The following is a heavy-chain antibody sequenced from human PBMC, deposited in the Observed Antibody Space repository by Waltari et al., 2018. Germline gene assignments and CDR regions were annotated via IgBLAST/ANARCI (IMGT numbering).Heavy chain of an antibody. Sequence: EVQLVQSGAEVKKPGESLKISCKGSGYSFPSYWIVWVRQMPGKGLEWLGISYPVDSDATYSPSFQGQVTSSADKSIHSAYLQWGSLKASDTAMYYCARRDGYNYGIDYWGQGTLVTVSS. D-gene: IGHD5-12*01. CDR2: SYPVDSDA. CDR1: GYSFPSYW. V-gene: IGHV5-51*01. CDR3: ARRDGYNYGIDY. J-gene: IGHJ4*02.